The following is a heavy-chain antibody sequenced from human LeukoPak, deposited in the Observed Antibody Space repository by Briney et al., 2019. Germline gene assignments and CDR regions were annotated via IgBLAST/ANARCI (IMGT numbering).Heavy chain of an antibody. Sequence: PGGSLRLSCAASGFTFSSYNMNWVRQAPGKGLEWVSYISSNTRVIHYADSVKGRFTISRDNGKNSLYLQMNSLRAEDTAVYYCPRSFREDTQWAQGTLVTVSS. J-gene: IGHJ4*02. CDR1: GFTFSSYN. D-gene: IGHD5-18*01. CDR3: PRSFREDTQ. CDR2: ISSNTRVI. V-gene: IGHV3-48*01.